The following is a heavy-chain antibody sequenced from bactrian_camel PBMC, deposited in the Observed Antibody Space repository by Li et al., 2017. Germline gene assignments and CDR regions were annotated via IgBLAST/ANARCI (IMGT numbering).Heavy chain of an antibody. D-gene: IGHD6*01. V-gene: IGHV3S42*01. J-gene: IGHJ6*01. CDR2: IDDDGTA. CDR1: PYPVSSIC. CDR3: AASPRYCAPEVVGFSF. Sequence: VQLVESGGGSVQVGGSLRLSCAFSPYPVSSICVGWFRQAPGKEREGVAGIDDDGTASYGNFVKGRFTISQDKIKNILYLQMNGLKPEDAAMYYCAASPRYCAPEVVGFSFWGQGTQVTVS.